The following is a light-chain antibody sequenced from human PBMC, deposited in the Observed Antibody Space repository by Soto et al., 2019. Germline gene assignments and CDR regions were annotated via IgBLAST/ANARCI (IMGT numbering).Light chain of an antibody. CDR3: QKYKGAPLT. J-gene: IGKJ4*01. CDR2: GAS. CDR1: QDVSNY. Sequence: DIQLSQSPSFLSASVGDRVTITCRAGQDVSNYLAWYQQKLGKVPELLIYGASTLQSGVPSRFSGSGSGTDFTLTISSLQPEDVATYYCQKYKGAPLTFGGGTKVDIK. V-gene: IGKV1-27*01.